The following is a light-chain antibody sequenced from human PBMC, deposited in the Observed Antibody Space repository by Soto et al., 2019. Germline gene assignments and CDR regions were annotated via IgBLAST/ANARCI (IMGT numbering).Light chain of an antibody. CDR2: GAS. Sequence: EIVMTQSPATLSVSPGERATLSCRGSQSVSSNLAWYQQKPGQALRLLIYGASTRATGIPARFSCSGSGTEFTLTISSLPSEDFAVYYCQQYNNWPLTFGGGTKVEIK. J-gene: IGKJ4*01. CDR3: QQYNNWPLT. V-gene: IGKV3-15*01. CDR1: QSVSSN.